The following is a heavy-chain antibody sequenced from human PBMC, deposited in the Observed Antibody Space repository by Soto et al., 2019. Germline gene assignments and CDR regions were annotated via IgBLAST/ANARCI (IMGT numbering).Heavy chain of an antibody. CDR1: GFTFRSYG. J-gene: IGHJ5*02. CDR3: AKDRSSGIAVAAQGWFDP. Sequence: PGGSLRLSCAASGFTFRSYGMHWVRQAPGKGLEWVAVISYDGSNKYCADSVKGRFTISRDNSKNTLYLQMNSLRAEDTAVYYCAKDRSSGIAVAAQGWFDPWGQGTLVTVSS. V-gene: IGHV3-30*18. CDR2: ISYDGSNK. D-gene: IGHD6-19*01.